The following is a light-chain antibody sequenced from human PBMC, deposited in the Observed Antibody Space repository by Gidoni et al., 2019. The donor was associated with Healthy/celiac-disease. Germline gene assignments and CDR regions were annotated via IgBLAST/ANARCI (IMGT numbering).Light chain of an antibody. J-gene: IGKJ1*01. V-gene: IGKV1-39*01. CDR2: AES. CDR3: QQRYSTPWT. Sequence: DIPLTQPPSSLSASAGDRVNITCRASQSITSYLNWYQQKPGKAPTLLIHAESSLQSGVPSRFSGSGYGTDFTLTISSLQPEDFATYYCQQRYSTPWTFGQGTKVEIK. CDR1: QSITSY.